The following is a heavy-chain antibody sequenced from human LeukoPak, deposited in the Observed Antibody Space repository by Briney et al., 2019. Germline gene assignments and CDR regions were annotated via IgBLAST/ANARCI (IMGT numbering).Heavy chain of an antibody. J-gene: IGHJ6*02. Sequence: SETLSLTCAVYGGSFGGYYWSWIRQPPGKGLEWIGEINQSGSTNHNPSFKSRVTISADASKNQFSLKLSSVTAADTSVYYCARRCKRRMGLLFCGMDVWGQGTTVTVSS. D-gene: IGHD3-3*01. V-gene: IGHV4-34*01. CDR2: INQSGST. CDR1: GGSFGGYY. CDR3: ARRCKRRMGLLFCGMDV.